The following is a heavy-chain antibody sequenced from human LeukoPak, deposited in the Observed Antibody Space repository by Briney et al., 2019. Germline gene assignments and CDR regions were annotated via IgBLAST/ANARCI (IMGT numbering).Heavy chain of an antibody. CDR1: GFTFSSYA. Sequence: PGGSLRLSCAASGFTFSSYAMSWVRRAPGKGLEWVSAISGSGGSTYYADSVKGRFTISRDNSKNTLYLQMNSLRAEDTAVYYCAKDSLLLWFGELGSADAFDIWGQGTMVTVSS. CDR3: AKDSLLLWFGELGSADAFDI. V-gene: IGHV3-23*01. D-gene: IGHD3-10*01. CDR2: ISGSGGST. J-gene: IGHJ3*02.